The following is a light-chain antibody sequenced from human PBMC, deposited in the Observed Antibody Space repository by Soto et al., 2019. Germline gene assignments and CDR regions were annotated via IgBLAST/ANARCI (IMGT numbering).Light chain of an antibody. V-gene: IGLV1-40*01. CDR3: QTSHSGLIGLI. J-gene: IGLJ1*01. CDR2: GTS. Sequence: QSVLTQPPSVSGAPGQRVTIACTGIGSNLGTAFDVHWYRQFPGRAPKLLLSGTSQRPSGVPDRFSGSRSGTSASLAITGLQADDEADYYCQTSHSGLIGLIFGTGTKVTVL. CDR1: GSNLGTAFD.